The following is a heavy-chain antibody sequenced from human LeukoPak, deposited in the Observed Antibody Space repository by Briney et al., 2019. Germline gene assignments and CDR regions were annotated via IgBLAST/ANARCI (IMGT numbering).Heavy chain of an antibody. J-gene: IGHJ4*02. CDR3: ARGAEVQLWSYYFDY. D-gene: IGHD5-18*01. CDR1: GFTFDDYG. Sequence: GGSLRLSCAASGFTFDDYGMSWVRQAPGKGLEWVSGTNWNGGSTGYADSVKGRFTISRDNAKNSLYLQMNSLRAEDTALYFCARGAEVQLWSYYFDYWGQGTLVTVSS. CDR2: TNWNGGST. V-gene: IGHV3-20*04.